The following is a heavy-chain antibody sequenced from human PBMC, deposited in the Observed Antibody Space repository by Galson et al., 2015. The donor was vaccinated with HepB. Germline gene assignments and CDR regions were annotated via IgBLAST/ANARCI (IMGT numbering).Heavy chain of an antibody. J-gene: IGHJ4*01. CDR1: GVSIGTYY. V-gene: IGHV4-4*09. Sequence: TLSLTCTVSGVSIGTYYWSWFRQSPGKRMEWLGYIYSDGTTTYSPSLKSRISISVDTAKWRLSLTVRSVTAVDTAVYSCASHPDYGDYWGRGTLVTVSS. CDR2: IYSDGTT. CDR3: ASHPDYGDY.